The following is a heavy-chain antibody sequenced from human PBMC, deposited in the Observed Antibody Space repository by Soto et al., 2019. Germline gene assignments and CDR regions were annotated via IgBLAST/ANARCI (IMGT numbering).Heavy chain of an antibody. CDR1: GYTFTSYG. CDR2: ISAYNGNT. D-gene: IGHD3-3*01. CDR3: ARESRLVTIFGVVPTADHYYGMDV. J-gene: IGHJ6*02. V-gene: IGHV1-18*04. Sequence: SVKVCCKASGYTFTSYGISWVRQAPGQGLEWMGWISAYNGNTNYAQKLQGRVTMTTDTSTSTDYMELRSLRSDDTAVYYCARESRLVTIFGVVPTADHYYGMDVCGQGTTVTVSS.